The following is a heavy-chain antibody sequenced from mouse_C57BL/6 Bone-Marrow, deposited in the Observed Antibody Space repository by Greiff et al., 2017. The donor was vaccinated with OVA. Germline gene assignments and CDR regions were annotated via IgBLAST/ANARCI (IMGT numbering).Heavy chain of an antibody. D-gene: IGHD1-1*01. CDR1: GFTFSDYY. CDR3: SRHYYGSRGFAY. Sequence: EVKLVESGGGLVQPGGSLKLSCAASGFTFSDYYMYWVRQTPEKRLEWVAYISNGGGSTYYPDTVKGRFTISRDNAKNTLYLHMSRLKSEDTAMYYCSRHYYGSRGFAYWGQGTLVTVSA. CDR2: ISNGGGST. V-gene: IGHV5-12*01. J-gene: IGHJ3*01.